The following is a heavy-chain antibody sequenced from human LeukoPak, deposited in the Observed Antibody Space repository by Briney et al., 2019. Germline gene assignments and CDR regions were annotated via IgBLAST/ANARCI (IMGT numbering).Heavy chain of an antibody. CDR1: GSRFTSYW. Sequence: GESLKISCKGSGSRFTSYWISWVRQLPGKGLEWMGRIDPSDSYTNYSPSFQGHVTISADKSISTAYLQWGSLKASDTAMYYCARHVSYSSSWYAGHNWFDPWGQGTLVTVSS. D-gene: IGHD6-13*01. J-gene: IGHJ5*02. V-gene: IGHV5-10-1*01. CDR2: IDPSDSYT. CDR3: ARHVSYSSSWYAGHNWFDP.